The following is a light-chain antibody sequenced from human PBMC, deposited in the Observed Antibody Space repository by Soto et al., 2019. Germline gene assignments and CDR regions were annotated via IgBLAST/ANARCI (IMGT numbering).Light chain of an antibody. V-gene: IGKV1-6*01. J-gene: IGKJ1*01. Sequence: AIQMTQYTSTLSGSVGNRVTITCRASQGIRDELGWYQQKAGKAPNLLISAASRLQSGVPSRFSGRGSGTDFTLTISSLQPEDFATYYCLQDYDYPRTFGQGTKVDI. CDR3: LQDYDYPRT. CDR1: QGIRDE. CDR2: AAS.